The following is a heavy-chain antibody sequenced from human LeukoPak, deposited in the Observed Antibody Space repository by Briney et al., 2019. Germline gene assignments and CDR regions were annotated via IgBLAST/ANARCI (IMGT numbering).Heavy chain of an antibody. D-gene: IGHD2-15*01. V-gene: IGHV3-21*01. CDR2: ISSSSSYI. J-gene: IGHJ4*02. CDR3: ARAQLGYCSGGSCYSGGVEFDY. Sequence: PGGSLRLSCAASGFTASSNYMTWLRQAPGKGLEWVSSISSSSSYIYYADSVKGRFTISRDNAKNSLYLQMNSLRAEDTAVYYCARAQLGYCSGGSCYSGGVEFDYWGQGTLVTVSS. CDR1: GFTASSNY.